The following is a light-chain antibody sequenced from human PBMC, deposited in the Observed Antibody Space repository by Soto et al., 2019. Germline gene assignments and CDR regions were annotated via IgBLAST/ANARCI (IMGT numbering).Light chain of an antibody. CDR2: DVS. CDR1: QSINAW. V-gene: IGKV1-5*01. CDR3: QQYHRYST. J-gene: IGKJ1*01. Sequence: VHMTQAASTLSASVGYSVTINCRASQSINAWLAWYQQKPGKAPKLLIYDVSTLASGVPSRFSGSESGTEFTLTISNLESDDFASYYCQQYHRYSTFGQGTKVDIK.